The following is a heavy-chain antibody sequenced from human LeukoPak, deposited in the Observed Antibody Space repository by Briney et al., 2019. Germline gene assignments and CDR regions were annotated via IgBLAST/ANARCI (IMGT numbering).Heavy chain of an antibody. CDR3: ARHGLGGCSGGRCFTSFHYYGMDV. CDR1: GYSFSDYW. CDR2: IFPGDSDT. Sequence: GESLKISCKGYGYSFSDYWIGWMRQMPGKGLEWMGIIFPGDSDTKYSPSFQGQVTISVDKSLSTAYLQWTSLRASDTAIYYCARHGLGGCSGGRCFTSFHYYGMDVWGQGTTVTVSS. V-gene: IGHV5-51*01. D-gene: IGHD2-15*01. J-gene: IGHJ6*02.